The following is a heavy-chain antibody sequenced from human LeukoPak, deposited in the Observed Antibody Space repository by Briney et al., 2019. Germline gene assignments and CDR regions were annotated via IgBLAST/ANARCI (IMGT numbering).Heavy chain of an antibody. CDR1: GGSISSGSYY. V-gene: IGHV4-61*02. CDR2: IYTSGST. Sequence: SQTLSLTCTVSGGSISSGSYYWSWIRQLAGKGLEWIGRIYTSGSTNYNPSLKSRVTISVDTSKNQFSLKLSSVTAADTAVYYCATVRFLEWPAYYYYMDVWGKGTTVTVSS. J-gene: IGHJ6*03. D-gene: IGHD3-3*01. CDR3: ATVRFLEWPAYYYYMDV.